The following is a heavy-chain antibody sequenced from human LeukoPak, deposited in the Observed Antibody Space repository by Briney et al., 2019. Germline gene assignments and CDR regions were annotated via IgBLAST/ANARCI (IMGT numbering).Heavy chain of an antibody. Sequence: SETLSLTCTVSGGSISSSSYYWGWIRQPPGEGLEWIGTIYYSESTYYNPSLKSRVTISVDTSKNQSSLKLSSVTAADTAVYYCGRPLYSSSPTSPFRYWGQGTLVTVSS. CDR1: GGSISSSSYY. CDR3: GRPLYSSSPTSPFRY. D-gene: IGHD6-6*01. J-gene: IGHJ4*02. V-gene: IGHV4-39*01. CDR2: IYYSEST.